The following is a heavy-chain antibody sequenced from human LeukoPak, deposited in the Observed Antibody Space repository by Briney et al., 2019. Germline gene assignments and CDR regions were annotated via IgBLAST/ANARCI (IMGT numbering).Heavy chain of an antibody. V-gene: IGHV1-2*02. CDR1: GYTFTGYY. J-gene: IGHJ3*02. CDR3: ARDGDAGAFDI. D-gene: IGHD7-27*01. CDR2: INPNRGGT. Sequence: GASVKVSCKASGYTFTGYYMHWVRQAPGQGLEWMGWINPNRGGTNYAQKFQGRVTMTRDTSISTAYMELSRLRSDDTAVYYCARDGDAGAFDIWGQGTMVTVSS.